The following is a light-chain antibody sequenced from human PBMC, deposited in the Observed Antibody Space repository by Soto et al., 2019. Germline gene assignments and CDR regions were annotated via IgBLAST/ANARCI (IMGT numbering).Light chain of an antibody. CDR3: QSYDSSLSAPNV. Sequence: QSVLTQPPSVSGAPGQRVTISCTGSSSNIGAGYDVDWYQQLPGTAPKLLIYGNSNRPSGVPDRFSGSKSGTSASLAITGLQAEDEADYYCQSYDSSLSAPNVFGTGTKLTVL. V-gene: IGLV1-40*01. J-gene: IGLJ1*01. CDR1: SSNIGAGYD. CDR2: GNS.